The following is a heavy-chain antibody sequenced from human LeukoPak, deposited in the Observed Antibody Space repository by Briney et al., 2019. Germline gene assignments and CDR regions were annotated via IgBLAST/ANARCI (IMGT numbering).Heavy chain of an antibody. Sequence: SVKVSCKASGGTFSSYAISWVRQAPGQGLEWVGRIIPIFGIANYAQKFQGRVTITADKSTSTAYMELNSLRSEDTAVYYCARDRTDYSNLYYGMDVWGQGTTVTVSS. D-gene: IGHD4-11*01. CDR1: GGTFSSYA. J-gene: IGHJ6*02. CDR3: ARDRTDYSNLYYGMDV. CDR2: IIPIFGIA. V-gene: IGHV1-69*04.